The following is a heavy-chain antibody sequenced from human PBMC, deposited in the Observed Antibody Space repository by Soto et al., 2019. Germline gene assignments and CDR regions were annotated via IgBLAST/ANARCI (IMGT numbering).Heavy chain of an antibody. CDR3: AKDQLIYCSGGSCSSPFDY. Sequence: EVQLVESGGGLVQPGRSLRLSCAASGFTFDDYAMHWVRQAPGKGLEWVSGISWNSGSIGYADSVKGRFTISRDNAKNSLYLQINSLRAEDTALYYCAKDQLIYCSGGSCSSPFDYWGQGTLVTVSS. CDR2: ISWNSGSI. D-gene: IGHD2-15*01. V-gene: IGHV3-9*01. J-gene: IGHJ4*02. CDR1: GFTFDDYA.